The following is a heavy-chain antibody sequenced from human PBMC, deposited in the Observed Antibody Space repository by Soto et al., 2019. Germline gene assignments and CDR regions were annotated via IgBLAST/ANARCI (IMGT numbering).Heavy chain of an antibody. CDR1: GGSLSGNY. J-gene: IGHJ4*02. CDR2: IDQSGNT. V-gene: IGHV4-34*01. Sequence: PSETLSLTCDVSGGSLSGNYWSWIRQPPGKGLEWIGDIDQSGNTNYSPALKSRVTMSVDTSNHQFSLRLSSVTAADTAVYYCARNFDYWGQGTLVTVSS. CDR3: ARNFDY.